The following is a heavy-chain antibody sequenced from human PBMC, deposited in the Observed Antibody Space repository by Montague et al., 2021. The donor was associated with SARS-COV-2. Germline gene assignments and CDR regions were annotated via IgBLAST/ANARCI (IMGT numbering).Heavy chain of an antibody. CDR1: GDSVSSSDHY. V-gene: IGHV4-39*01. CDR2: VYYSGYT. D-gene: IGHD4-17*01. CDR3: ARRRLREDYFEF. Sequence: SETLSLTCTVSGDSVSSSDHYWGWIRQPPGKGLEWLGIVYYSGYTYYXXXLKGRVTISIDASKNQFSLKLNSLTATDTAIYHCARRRLREDYFEFWGQGTLLTVSS. J-gene: IGHJ4*02.